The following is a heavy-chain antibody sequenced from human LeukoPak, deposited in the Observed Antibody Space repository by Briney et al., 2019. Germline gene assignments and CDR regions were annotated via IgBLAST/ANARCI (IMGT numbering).Heavy chain of an antibody. V-gene: IGHV3-30*02. CDR2: IRYDGSNK. Sequence: GGSLRLSCAASGFTFSSYGMHWVRQAPGKGLEWVAFIRYDGSNKYYADSVKGRFTISRDNSKNTLYLQMNSLRADNTALYYCAKDPDGMVRGVPYYFDYWGQGTLVTVSS. D-gene: IGHD3-10*01. J-gene: IGHJ4*02. CDR1: GFTFSSYG. CDR3: AKDPDGMVRGVPYYFDY.